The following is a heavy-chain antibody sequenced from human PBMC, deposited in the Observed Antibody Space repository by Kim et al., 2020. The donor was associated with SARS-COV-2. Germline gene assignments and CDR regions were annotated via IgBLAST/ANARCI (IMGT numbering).Heavy chain of an antibody. CDR1: GYSFTGYL. CDR3: ARKGATDAFDI. V-gene: IGHV1-2*02. Sequence: ASVKVSCKASGYSFTGYLIHWVRQAPGQGLEWMGWINPNGGGTKYAQKFQGRVTMTRDTSTSTAYMELPSLRSDDTAVYYCARKGATDAFDIWGQRAMVT. D-gene: IGHD1-26*01. CDR2: INPNGGGT. J-gene: IGHJ3*02.